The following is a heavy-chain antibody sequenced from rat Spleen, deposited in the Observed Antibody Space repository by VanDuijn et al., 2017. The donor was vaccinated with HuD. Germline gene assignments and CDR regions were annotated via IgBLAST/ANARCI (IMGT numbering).Heavy chain of an antibody. Sequence: EVQLVESGGGLVQPGRSMSLSCAASGFIFSNYYMVWVRQAPTKGLEWVAYISSGGGGIYYPDSVKGRFTISRDNARRTLHLQMNSLRSEDTATYYCTRASYSGAVLYTTDYWGQGVMVTVSS. V-gene: IGHV5-27*01. D-gene: IGHD1-6*01. CDR1: GFIFSNYY. CDR2: ISSGGGGI. CDR3: TRASYSGAVLYTTDY. J-gene: IGHJ2*01.